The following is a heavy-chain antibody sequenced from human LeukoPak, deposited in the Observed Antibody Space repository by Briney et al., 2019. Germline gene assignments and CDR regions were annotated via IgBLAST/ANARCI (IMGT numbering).Heavy chain of an antibody. CDR2: ISFDGSYK. CDR3: AKASFRITTEYYTDY. Sequence: GRSLRLSCAASGFTFSSYGMHWVRQAPGKGLEWVAVISFDGSYKHYADSVKGRFTISRDNSKNTLYLQMNSLGVEDTAVYNCAKASFRITTEYYTDYWGQGTLVTVSS. CDR1: GFTFSSYG. D-gene: IGHD3-22*01. J-gene: IGHJ4*02. V-gene: IGHV3-30*18.